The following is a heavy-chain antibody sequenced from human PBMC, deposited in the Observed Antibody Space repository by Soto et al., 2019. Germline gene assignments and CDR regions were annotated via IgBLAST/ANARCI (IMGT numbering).Heavy chain of an antibody. Sequence: PAETLSLTCTVSDDFISSYYWNWIRQPAGKGLEWIGRVSTSGATNYHPSLESRVTMSVDTSKKQFSLKLTSVTAADTAVYFCARADYEILTGSYAMDVWGQGTTVTVSS. CDR2: VSTSGAT. J-gene: IGHJ6*02. V-gene: IGHV4-4*07. CDR3: ARADYEILTGSYAMDV. D-gene: IGHD3-9*01. CDR1: DDFISSYY.